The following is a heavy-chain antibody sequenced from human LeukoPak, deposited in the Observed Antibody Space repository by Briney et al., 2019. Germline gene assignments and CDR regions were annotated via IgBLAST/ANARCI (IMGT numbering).Heavy chain of an antibody. CDR3: ARGGVYSGSFLLYFDY. D-gene: IGHD1-26*01. J-gene: IGHJ4*02. CDR2: MFYSGST. CDR1: GGSISSYY. V-gene: IGHV4-59*01. Sequence: SETLSLTCTVSGGSISSYYWSWIRQPPGKGLEWIGYMFYSGSTNYNPSLKSRVTISVDTSKNHFSLKLSSVTAADTAVCYCARGGVYSGSFLLYFDYWGQGTLVTVSS.